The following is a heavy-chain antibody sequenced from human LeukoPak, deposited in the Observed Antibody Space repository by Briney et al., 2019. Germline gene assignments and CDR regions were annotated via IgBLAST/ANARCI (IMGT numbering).Heavy chain of an antibody. Sequence: GGSLRLSCAASGFTVSTNYMSWVRQGPGKGLEWVGRIKSKTDGGTIDYAAPLKGRFTISRDDSVNTLYLQMNSLKTEDTAVYYCTVDTNTDSHYYWGQGTLVTVSS. CDR3: TVDTNTDSHYY. CDR2: IKSKTDGGTI. J-gene: IGHJ4*02. D-gene: IGHD2-8*01. CDR1: GFTVSTNY. V-gene: IGHV3-15*01.